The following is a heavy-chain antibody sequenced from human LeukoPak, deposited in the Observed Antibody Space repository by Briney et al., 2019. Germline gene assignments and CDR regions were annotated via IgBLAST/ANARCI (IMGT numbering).Heavy chain of an antibody. CDR2: ISGNGGST. CDR3: AKVGPSLVRGLIRGGARSYYNYMDV. CDR1: GFTFSSYG. V-gene: IGHV3-23*01. D-gene: IGHD3-10*01. Sequence: GGSLRLSCAASGFTFSSYGMSWVRQAPGKGLEWVSAISGNGGSTYYADSVKGRFAISRDTSKNTLYLQMNSLRAEDTAVYHCAKVGPSLVRGLIRGGARSYYNYMDVWGKGTTVTISS. J-gene: IGHJ6*03.